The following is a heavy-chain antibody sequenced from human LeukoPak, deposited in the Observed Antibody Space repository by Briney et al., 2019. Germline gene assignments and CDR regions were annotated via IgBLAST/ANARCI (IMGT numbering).Heavy chain of an antibody. CDR3: AKNTKPTLVTPDF. J-gene: IGHJ4*02. CDR2: IPYDGSNT. Sequence: GGSLRLSCAASGFTFSSYGMHWVRKAPGKGLEWVAVIPYDGSNTYYADSVKGRFTISRDNSKNTLYLQMNSLRVEDSAVYYCAKNTKPTLVTPDFWGQGTLVTVSS. D-gene: IGHD4-23*01. V-gene: IGHV3-30*18. CDR1: GFTFSSYG.